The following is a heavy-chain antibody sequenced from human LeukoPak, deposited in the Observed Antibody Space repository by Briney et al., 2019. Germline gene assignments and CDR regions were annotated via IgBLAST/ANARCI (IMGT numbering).Heavy chain of an antibody. D-gene: IGHD1-26*01. CDR2: IIPIFGTA. J-gene: IGHJ5*02. CDR3: ARVPPYSGSYYGVPRRFDP. V-gene: IGHV1-69*01. CDR1: GGTFSSYA. Sequence: ASVKVSCKASGGTFSSYAISWVRQAPGQGLEWMGGIIPIFGTANYAQKFQGGVTITADESTSTAYMELSSLRSEDTAVYYCARVPPYSGSYYGVPRRFDPWGQGTLVTVSS.